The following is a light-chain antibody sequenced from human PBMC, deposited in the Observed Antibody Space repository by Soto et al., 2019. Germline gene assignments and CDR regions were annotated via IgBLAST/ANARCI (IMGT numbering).Light chain of an antibody. CDR3: AAWDDSPNGYV. CDR1: RSNIGSNT. CDR2: SNN. J-gene: IGLJ1*01. Sequence: QSVLTQPPSASGTPGHRVTISCSGSRSNIGSNTVIWYQQLPGTAPKLLIYSNNQRPSGVPDRFSGSKSGTSASLAISGLQSEDEADYYCAAWDDSPNGYVFGTGTKVTVL. V-gene: IGLV1-44*01.